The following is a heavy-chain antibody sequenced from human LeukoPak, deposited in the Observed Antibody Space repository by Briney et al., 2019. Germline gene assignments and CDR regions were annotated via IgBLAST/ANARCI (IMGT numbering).Heavy chain of an antibody. Sequence: PSETLSLTCTVSGGSISSSSYYWGWIRQPPGKGLEWIGSIYYSGSTYYNPSLKSRVTISVDTSKNQFSLKLSSVTAADTAVYYCGRDSMGETGTTNWFDPWGQGTLVTVSS. V-gene: IGHV4-39*07. CDR3: GRDSMGETGTTNWFDP. CDR2: IYYSGST. J-gene: IGHJ5*02. CDR1: GGSISSSSYY. D-gene: IGHD1-7*01.